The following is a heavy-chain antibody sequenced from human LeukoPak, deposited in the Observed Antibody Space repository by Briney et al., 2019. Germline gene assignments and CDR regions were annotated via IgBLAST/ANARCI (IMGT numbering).Heavy chain of an antibody. CDR2: INPNSGGT. CDR3: ARLMATINDWFDP. CDR1: GYTFTGYY. Sequence: ASVKVSCKASGYTFTGYYMHWVRQAPGQGLEWMGRINPNSGGTNYAQKFQGRVTMTRDTSISTAYMELSRLRSDDTAVYYCARLMATINDWFDPWGQGTVVTVSS. J-gene: IGHJ5*02. D-gene: IGHD5-24*01. V-gene: IGHV1-2*06.